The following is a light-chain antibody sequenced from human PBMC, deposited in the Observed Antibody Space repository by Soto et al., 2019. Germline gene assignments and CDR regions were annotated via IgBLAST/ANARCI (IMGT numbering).Light chain of an antibody. CDR1: QSVSSR. Sequence: EIVLTQSPGTLSLSPGERATLSCRASQSVSSRLAWYQQKPGQAPRLLISGASSRATGIPDRFSGSGSATDFTLTISRLEPEDFALYYCQHYGSSPSTFGQGTRLEIK. J-gene: IGKJ5*01. CDR3: QHYGSSPST. V-gene: IGKV3-20*01. CDR2: GAS.